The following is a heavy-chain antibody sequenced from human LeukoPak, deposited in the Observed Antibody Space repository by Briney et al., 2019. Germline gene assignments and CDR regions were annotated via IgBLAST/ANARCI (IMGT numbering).Heavy chain of an antibody. CDR2: IKQDGSEK. CDR1: GFTFSGYW. V-gene: IGHV3-7*01. J-gene: IGHJ4*02. CDR3: ARWEYTSGWYYIDS. D-gene: IGHD6-19*01. Sequence: GGSLRLSCAASGFTFSGYWMTLVRQAPGKGLEWVGNIKQDGSEKYYVDSVKGRFTISRDNAKTSLYVQMNSLRVEDTAIYYCARWEYTSGWYYIDSWGQGTLVTVSS.